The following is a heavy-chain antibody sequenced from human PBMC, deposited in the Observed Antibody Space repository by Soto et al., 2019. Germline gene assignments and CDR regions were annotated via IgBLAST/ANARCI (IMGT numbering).Heavy chain of an antibody. D-gene: IGHD3-10*01. CDR2: IYYSGST. CDR1: GGSISSSSYY. Sequence: SETLSLTCTVSGGSISSSSYYWGWIRQPPGKGLEWIGSIYYSGSTYYNPSLKSRVTISVDTSKNQFSLKLSSVTAADTAVYYCARHGNTRYYGSGSYIDYWGQGTLVTVSS. J-gene: IGHJ4*02. V-gene: IGHV4-39*01. CDR3: ARHGNTRYYGSGSYIDY.